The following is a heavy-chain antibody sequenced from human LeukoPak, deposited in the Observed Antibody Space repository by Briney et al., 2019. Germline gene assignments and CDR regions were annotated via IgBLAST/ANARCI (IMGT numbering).Heavy chain of an antibody. CDR2: ISGSGGST. V-gene: IGHV3-23*01. CDR3: AKDSPAGRDYVWGSYRHPFDY. D-gene: IGHD3-16*02. Sequence: GGSLRLSCAASGFTFSSYAMSWVRQAPGKGLEWVSAISGSGGSTYYADSVKGRFTISRDNSRNTLYLQMNSLRAEDTAVYYCAKDSPAGRDYVWGSYRHPFDYWGQGTLVTVSS. CDR1: GFTFSSYA. J-gene: IGHJ4*02.